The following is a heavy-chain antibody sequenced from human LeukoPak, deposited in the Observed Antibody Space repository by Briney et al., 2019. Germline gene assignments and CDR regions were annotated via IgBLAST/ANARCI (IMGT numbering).Heavy chain of an antibody. CDR1: GGSISSSSYY. V-gene: IGHV4-39*07. D-gene: IGHD6-19*01. Sequence: SETLSLTCTVSGGSISSSSYYWGWIRQPPGKGLEWIGSIYYSGSTYYNPSLKSRVTIFVDTSKNQFSLKLSSVTAADTAVYYCAREGFGGAVAGGYYYYGMDVWGQGTTVTVSS. CDR2: IYYSGST. J-gene: IGHJ6*02. CDR3: AREGFGGAVAGGYYYYGMDV.